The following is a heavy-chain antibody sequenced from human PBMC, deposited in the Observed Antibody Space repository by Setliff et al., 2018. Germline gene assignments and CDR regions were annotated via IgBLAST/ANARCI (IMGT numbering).Heavy chain of an antibody. CDR1: GYSISSGYY. Sequence: ETLSLTCTVSGYSISSGYYWGWIRQPPGKGLEWLAYIQYDGSVQYYADSAKGRFTISRDNSKNTLFLQISSLRSDDTGVYFCAKDFAGHFYGSGAYRNYGVDVWGQGTTVTVSS. CDR2: IQYDGSV. CDR3: AKDFAGHFYGSGAYRNYGVDV. V-gene: IGHV3-30*02. D-gene: IGHD3-10*01. J-gene: IGHJ6*02.